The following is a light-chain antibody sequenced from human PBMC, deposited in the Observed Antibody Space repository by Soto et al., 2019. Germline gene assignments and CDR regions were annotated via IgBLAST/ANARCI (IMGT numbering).Light chain of an antibody. CDR1: QPISSY. CDR3: QQTYNTPGT. V-gene: IGKV1-39*01. Sequence: DIQMTQSPSSLSASVGDRVTITCRASQPISSYLHWYQQKPGKAPKLLIYAASSLQSGVPSRFSGSGAGTDFTLTISRLQPEDFATYYCQQTYNTPGTFGQGTQGEIK. CDR2: AAS. J-gene: IGKJ1*01.